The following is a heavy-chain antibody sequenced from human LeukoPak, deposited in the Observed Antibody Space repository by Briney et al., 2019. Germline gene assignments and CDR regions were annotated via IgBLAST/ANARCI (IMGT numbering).Heavy chain of an antibody. D-gene: IGHD1-26*01. V-gene: IGHV3-15*01. J-gene: IGHJ4*02. Sequence: KPRGSLRLSCAVSGFSFPNAWMSWVRQSPGKGLEWVGRIKGTDVGGTADYAAAVTDRFIISKDDSKKTMYLQMNSLKPEDTAVYYCTTVTVVGGARRGGQGSLVTVSS. CDR3: TTVTVVGGARR. CDR1: GFSFPNAW. CDR2: IKGTDVGGTA.